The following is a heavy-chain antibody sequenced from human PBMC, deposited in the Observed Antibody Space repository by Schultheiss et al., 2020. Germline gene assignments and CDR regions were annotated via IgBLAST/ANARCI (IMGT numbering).Heavy chain of an antibody. Sequence: ASVKVSCKASGYTFTGYYMHWVRQAPGQGLEWMGWINPNSGGTNYAQKFQGRVTMTRDTSISTAYMELSRLRSDDTAVYYCARELVDSSGPSHNWFDPWGQGTLVTVSS. CDR3: ARELVDSSGPSHNWFDP. CDR1: GYTFTGYY. D-gene: IGHD3-22*01. V-gene: IGHV1-2*02. CDR2: INPNSGGT. J-gene: IGHJ5*02.